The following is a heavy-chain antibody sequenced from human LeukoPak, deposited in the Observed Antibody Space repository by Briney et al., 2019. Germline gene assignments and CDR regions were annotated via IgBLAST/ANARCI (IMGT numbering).Heavy chain of an antibody. Sequence: SETLSLTCAVYGGSFSGYYWSWIRQPPGKGLEWIGYIYYSGSTNYNPSLKSRVTIPVDTSKNQFSLKLSSVTAADTAVYYCARVSPDNYYDSSGYYYGFDYWGQGTLVTVSS. CDR2: IYYSGST. J-gene: IGHJ4*02. V-gene: IGHV4-59*01. CDR1: GGSFSGYY. CDR3: ARVSPDNYYDSSGYYYGFDY. D-gene: IGHD3-22*01.